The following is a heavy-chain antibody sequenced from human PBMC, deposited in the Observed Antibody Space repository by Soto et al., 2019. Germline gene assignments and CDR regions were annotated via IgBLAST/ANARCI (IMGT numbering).Heavy chain of an antibody. V-gene: IGHV1-46*01. J-gene: IGHJ6*02. CDR2: INPTVGST. CDR1: GYVFSSSF. CDR3: AREVNTVIMPGDTEDYSGLDV. Sequence: ASVKVSCKASGYVFSSSFVHWVRQSPFQWLEWMAMINPTVGSTSYAHNFQGRIAVTRDTSTATVYLDLSSLRSADTAIYYCAREVNTVIMPGDTEDYSGLDVWGQGTTVTVSS. D-gene: IGHD2-21*02.